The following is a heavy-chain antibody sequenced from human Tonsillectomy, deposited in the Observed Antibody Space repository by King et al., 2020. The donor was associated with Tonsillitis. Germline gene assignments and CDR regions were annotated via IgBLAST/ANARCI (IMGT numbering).Heavy chain of an antibody. CDR1: GFTFSSYG. CDR3: ARDKPPNYGDYADWYFDL. CDR2: IWYDGSKK. V-gene: IGHV3-33*01. J-gene: IGHJ2*01. D-gene: IGHD4-17*01. Sequence: VQLVESGGGVVQPGRSLRLSCAASGFTFSSYGMHWVRQAPGKGLQWVAVIWYDGSKKYYADSVKGRFTISRDNSKNTLYLQMNSLRAEDTAVYYLARDKPPNYGDYADWYFDLWGRGTLVTVSS.